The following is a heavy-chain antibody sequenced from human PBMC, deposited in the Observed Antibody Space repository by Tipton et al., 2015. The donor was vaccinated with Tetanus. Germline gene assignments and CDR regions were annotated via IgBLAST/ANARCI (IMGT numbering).Heavy chain of an antibody. Sequence: CAASGFTFSSYAMSWVRQXXGKGXAWVSGVSDSGGSTYYADSVKGRVTISRDNSKNXLYLQMNSLRAEDTAVYYCAKVRDTIXDLTFXXWGLGXLVTXSS. V-gene: IGHV3-23*01. CDR3: AKVRDTIXDLTFXX. CDR1: GFTFSSYA. D-gene: IGHD5-12*01. CDR2: VSDSGGST. J-gene: IGHJ4*02.